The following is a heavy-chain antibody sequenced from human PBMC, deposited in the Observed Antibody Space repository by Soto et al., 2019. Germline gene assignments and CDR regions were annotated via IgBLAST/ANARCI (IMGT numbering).Heavy chain of an antibody. CDR3: ARLHCNSPNCVPLDP. V-gene: IGHV4-39*01. CDR1: GGSISSYY. CDR2: IYYSGSA. D-gene: IGHD2-2*01. Sequence: SETLSLTCTVSGGSISSYYWGWIRQPPGKGLEWIGSIYYSGSAYYSPSLKSRVTMSVDTSKNQLSLKLSSVTAADTAVYYCARLHCNSPNCVPLDPWGQGTLVTVSS. J-gene: IGHJ5*02.